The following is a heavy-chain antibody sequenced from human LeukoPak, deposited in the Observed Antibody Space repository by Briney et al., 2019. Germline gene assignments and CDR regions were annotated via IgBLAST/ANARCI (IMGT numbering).Heavy chain of an antibody. CDR1: GGTFSSYA. CDR2: IIPILGIA. D-gene: IGHD2-21*02. J-gene: IGHJ4*02. Sequence: SVKVSCKASGGTFSSYAISWVRQAPGQGLEWMGRIIPILGIANYAQKFQGRVTITADKSTSTAYMELSSLRSEDTAVYYCAREFPYCGSDCYSPYFDYWGQGTLVTVSS. CDR3: AREFPYCGSDCYSPYFDY. V-gene: IGHV1-69*04.